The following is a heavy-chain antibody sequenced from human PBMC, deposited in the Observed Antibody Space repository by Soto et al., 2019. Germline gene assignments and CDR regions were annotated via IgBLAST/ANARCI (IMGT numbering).Heavy chain of an antibody. V-gene: IGHV3-48*01. CDR1: GFTFSSYS. J-gene: IGHJ4*02. CDR2: ISSSSSTI. CDR3: ARAWGYYLDY. D-gene: IGHD3-22*01. Sequence: GGSLRLSCAASGFTFSSYSMNWVRQAPGKGLEWVSYISSSSSTIYYADSVKGRFTISRDNAKNSLYLQMNSLRAEDTAVYYCARAWGYYLDYWGQGTLVTSPQ.